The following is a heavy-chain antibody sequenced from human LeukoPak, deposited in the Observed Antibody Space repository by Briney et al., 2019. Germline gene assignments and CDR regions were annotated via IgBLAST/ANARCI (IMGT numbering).Heavy chain of an antibody. J-gene: IGHJ4*02. CDR2: IYYSGST. D-gene: IGHD6-19*01. CDR1: GGSMSPYH. Sequence: KPSETLSLTCTVSGGSMSPYHWGWIRQPPGKGLEWTGYIYYSGSTNYNPSLNSRVTISVDTSKNQFSLRLSFVTAADTAIYYCARAVSGRFDYWGQGTLVTVTS. CDR3: ARAVSGRFDY. V-gene: IGHV4-59*08.